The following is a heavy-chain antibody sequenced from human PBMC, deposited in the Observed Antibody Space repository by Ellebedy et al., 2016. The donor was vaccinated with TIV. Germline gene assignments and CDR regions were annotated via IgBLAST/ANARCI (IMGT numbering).Heavy chain of an antibody. CDR1: GFTFSSHG. J-gene: IGHJ4*02. CDR2: ISYDGSNK. Sequence: GESLKISXEASGFTFSSHGMHWVRQAPGKGLEWVAVISYDGSNKYYADSVKGRFTISRDNSKNTLYLQMNSLRVEDTAVYYCAKTDTAMDQFDYWGQGTLVTVSS. D-gene: IGHD5-18*01. V-gene: IGHV3-30*18. CDR3: AKTDTAMDQFDY.